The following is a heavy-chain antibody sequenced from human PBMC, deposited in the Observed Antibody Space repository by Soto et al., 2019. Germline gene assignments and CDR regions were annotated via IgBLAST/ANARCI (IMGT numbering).Heavy chain of an antibody. J-gene: IGHJ6*02. D-gene: IGHD2-15*01. Sequence: PGESLKISCKGSGYSFTSYWISWVRQMPGKGLEWMGRIDPSDSYTNYSPSFQGHVTISADKSISTAYLQWSSLKASDTAMYYCARYCSGGSCYPDFYYYYGMDVWGQGTTVTVSS. CDR1: GYSFTSYW. V-gene: IGHV5-10-1*01. CDR3: ARYCSGGSCYPDFYYYYGMDV. CDR2: IDPSDSYT.